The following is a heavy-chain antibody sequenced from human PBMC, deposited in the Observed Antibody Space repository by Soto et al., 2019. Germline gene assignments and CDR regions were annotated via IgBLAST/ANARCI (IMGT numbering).Heavy chain of an antibody. CDR1: GFTFSDYY. Sequence: QVQLVESGGGLVKPGGSLRLSCAASGFTFSDYYMSWIRQAPGKGLEWVSYISSSGSTIYYADSVKGRFTISGDNANNSLYLQMNGLRAEDTAVYYWARVLGWNSPFDYWGQGTLVTVSS. J-gene: IGHJ4*02. CDR3: ARVLGWNSPFDY. CDR2: ISSSGSTI. V-gene: IGHV3-11*01. D-gene: IGHD1-7*01.